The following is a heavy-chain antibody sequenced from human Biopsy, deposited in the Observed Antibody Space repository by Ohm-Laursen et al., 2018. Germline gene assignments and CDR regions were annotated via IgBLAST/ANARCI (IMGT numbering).Heavy chain of an antibody. CDR3: ARDPLNGHKHFDY. V-gene: IGHV1-2*02. J-gene: IGHJ4*02. D-gene: IGHD2-8*01. Sequence: VSSAKVSCNASSYTFTDYNIHWMRQAPGQGLEWLGYINCKTGATNYAQKFQGTVTMTRDTSISTAYLALGSLRSADTAIYYCARDPLNGHKHFDYWGQGSLVTVSS. CDR2: INCKTGAT. CDR1: SYTFTDYN.